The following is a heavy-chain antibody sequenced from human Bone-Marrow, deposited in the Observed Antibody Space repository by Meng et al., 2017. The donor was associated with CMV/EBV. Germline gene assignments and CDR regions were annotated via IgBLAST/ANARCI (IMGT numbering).Heavy chain of an antibody. CDR2: ISSSSSYI. D-gene: IGHD3-10*01. CDR3: ARGRRGVITD. V-gene: IGHV3-21*01. CDR1: GFTFSSYA. Sequence: GGSLRLSCAASGFTFSSYAMHWVRQAPGKGLEWVSSISSSSSYIYYADSVKGRFTISRDNAKNSLYLQMNSLRAEDTAVYYCARGRRGVITDWGQGTLVTVSS. J-gene: IGHJ4*02.